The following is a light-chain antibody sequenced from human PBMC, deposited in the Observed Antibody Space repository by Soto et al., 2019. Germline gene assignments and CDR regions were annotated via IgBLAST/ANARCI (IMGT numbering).Light chain of an antibody. Sequence: IQMTQSPSTLSASVGDRVTFTCRASQTISTWLAWYQQKPGEAPKLLLYKASTLEVGVPSRFSASGSGTEFTLTINTLQPAYFATYYCQQYNSYPWTFGQGTKV. V-gene: IGKV1-5*03. J-gene: IGKJ1*01. CDR1: QTISTW. CDR3: QQYNSYPWT. CDR2: KAS.